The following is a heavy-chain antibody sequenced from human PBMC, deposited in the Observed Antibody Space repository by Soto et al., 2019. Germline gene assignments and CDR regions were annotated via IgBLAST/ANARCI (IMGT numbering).Heavy chain of an antibody. V-gene: IGHV3-21*01. D-gene: IGHD2-15*01. CDR1: GFTFSDYS. CDR3: ARDLNCRGGSCYSDWFDP. Sequence: ESGGGLVKPGGSLRLSCVDSGFTFSDYSMNWVRQTPGQGLEWVASISSTSNYIYYADSVKGRFTISRDNAKSSLYLQMSSLRAEDTAVYYCARDLNCRGGSCYSDWFDPWGQGTLVTVSS. CDR2: ISSTSNYI. J-gene: IGHJ5*02.